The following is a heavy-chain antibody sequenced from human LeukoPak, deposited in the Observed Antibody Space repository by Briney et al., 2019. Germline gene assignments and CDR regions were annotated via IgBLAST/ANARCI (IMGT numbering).Heavy chain of an antibody. CDR3: ARGGRGGNNHFDY. D-gene: IGHD1/OR15-1a*01. J-gene: IGHJ4*02. Sequence: ASVKVSCKASGYTFTTSGITWVRQAPGQGLEWMEWISGYNGHTKYGQDFQGRVTMTTDTSTTTAYMELRSLRSADTAVYYCARGGRGGNNHFDYWGQGTLVTVSS. V-gene: IGHV1-18*01. CDR1: GYTFTTSG. CDR2: ISGYNGHT.